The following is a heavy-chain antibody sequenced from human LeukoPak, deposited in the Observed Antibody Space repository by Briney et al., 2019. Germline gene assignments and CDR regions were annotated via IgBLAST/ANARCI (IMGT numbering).Heavy chain of an antibody. V-gene: IGHV3-69-1*01. Sequence: GGSLRLSCAASGFNVSSNYMSWVRQAPGKGLQWVSTVSASSDIHYSDSVKGRFTISRDNARNSLYLQMNSLRDEDTAVYYCARDALHTAHFDYWGQGTLVTVSS. D-gene: IGHD5-18*01. CDR2: VSASSDI. J-gene: IGHJ4*02. CDR1: GFNVSSNY. CDR3: ARDALHTAHFDY.